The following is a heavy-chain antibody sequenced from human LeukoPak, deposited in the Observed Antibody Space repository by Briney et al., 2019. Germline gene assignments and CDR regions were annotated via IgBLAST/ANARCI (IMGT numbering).Heavy chain of an antibody. Sequence: RASETLSLTCAVYGGSFSGYYWSWIRQPPGKGLEWIGEINHSRSTNYNPSLKSRVTISVDTSKNQFSLKLSSVTAADTAVYYCARVVSGYYYYCDYWGQGTLVTVSS. V-gene: IGHV4-34*01. CDR3: ARVVSGYYYYCDY. CDR1: GGSFSGYY. CDR2: INHSRST. J-gene: IGHJ4*02. D-gene: IGHD3-22*01.